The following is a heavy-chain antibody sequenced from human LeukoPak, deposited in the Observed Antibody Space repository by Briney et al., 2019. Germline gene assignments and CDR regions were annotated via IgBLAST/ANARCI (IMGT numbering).Heavy chain of an antibody. CDR1: GGTFSSYA. Sequence: EASVKVSCKASGGTFSSYAISWVRQAPGQGLEWMGRIIPILGIANYAQKFQGRVTITADKSTSTAYMELSSLRSEDTAVYYCARVGDRYCGSTSCSFDYWGQGTLVTVSS. CDR3: ARVGDRYCGSTSCSFDY. D-gene: IGHD2-2*01. CDR2: IIPILGIA. J-gene: IGHJ4*02. V-gene: IGHV1-69*04.